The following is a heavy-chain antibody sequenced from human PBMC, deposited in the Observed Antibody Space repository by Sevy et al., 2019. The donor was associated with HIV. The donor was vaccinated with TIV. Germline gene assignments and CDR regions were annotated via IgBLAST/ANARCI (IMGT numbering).Heavy chain of an antibody. CDR1: GFTFGNYW. CDR2: IKEDGSDK. CDR3: ARRNYQDSGTYYGYYYMDV. V-gene: IGHV3-7*01. J-gene: IGHJ6*03. D-gene: IGHD3-10*01. Sequence: GGSLRLSCAASGFTFGNYWMSWVRQAPGKGLEWVANIKEDGSDKYYADSVEGRFTISRDNAKNSLFLQMNNLGADDTAVYYCARRNYQDSGTYYGYYYMDVWGKGTTVTVSS.